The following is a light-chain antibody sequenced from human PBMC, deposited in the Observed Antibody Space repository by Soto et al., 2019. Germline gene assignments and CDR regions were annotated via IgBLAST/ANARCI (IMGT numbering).Light chain of an antibody. CDR3: SSYTSSGTLVV. CDR1: SSDVGGYDY. J-gene: IGLJ2*01. CDR2: EVS. V-gene: IGLV2-14*01. Sequence: QSVLTQPASVSGSPGQSITIFCTGTSSDVGGYDYVSWYQQHPGKAPKLMIYEVSNRPSGVSNRFSGSKSGNTASLTISGLQAEDEADYYCSSYTSSGTLVVFGGGTKLTVL.